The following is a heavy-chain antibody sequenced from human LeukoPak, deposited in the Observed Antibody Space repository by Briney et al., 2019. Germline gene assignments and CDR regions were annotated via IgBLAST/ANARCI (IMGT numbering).Heavy chain of an antibody. CDR1: GFTFSSYW. V-gene: IGHV3-7*01. CDR3: ARVLTWNDVSVDAFDI. D-gene: IGHD1-1*01. CDR2: IKQDGSEK. J-gene: IGHJ3*02. Sequence: GGSLRLSCAASGFTFSSYWMSWVRQAPGKGLERVANIKQDGSEKYYVDSVKGRFTISRDNAKNSLYLQMNSLRAEDTAVYYCARVLTWNDVSVDAFDIWGQGTMVTVSS.